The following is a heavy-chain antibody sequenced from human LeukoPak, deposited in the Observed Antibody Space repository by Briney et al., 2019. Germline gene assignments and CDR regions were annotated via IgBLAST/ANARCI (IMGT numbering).Heavy chain of an antibody. D-gene: IGHD6-13*01. J-gene: IGHJ4*02. CDR1: GFTFSSYG. CDR2: ISYDGSNK. CDR3: AKPLGGYSSSWASPFDY. Sequence: GGSLRLSCAASGFTFSSYGMHWVRQAPGKGLEWVAVISYDGSNKYYADSVKGRFTISRDNSKNTLYLQMNSLRAGDTAVYYCAKPLGGYSSSWASPFDYWGQGTLVTVSS. V-gene: IGHV3-30*18.